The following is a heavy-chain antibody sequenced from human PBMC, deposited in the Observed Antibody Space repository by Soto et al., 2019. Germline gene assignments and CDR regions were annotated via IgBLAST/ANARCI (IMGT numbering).Heavy chain of an antibody. CDR1: WGTIRAFS. CDR2: ISSSSSTI. J-gene: IGHJ6*03. D-gene: IGHD3-3*01. Sequence: VVSHRLRRAAVWGTIRAFSRSWISKAPGKGLEWVSYISSSSSTIYCADSVNGRFTISRDNAKSSLYLQMNSLRAEDKAVYYCARNLKVGGNRGGGKYDFWSGNHYYYYMDVWGKGTTVTVSS. V-gene: IGHV3-48*01. CDR3: ARNLKVGGNRGGGKYDFWSGNHYYYYMDV.